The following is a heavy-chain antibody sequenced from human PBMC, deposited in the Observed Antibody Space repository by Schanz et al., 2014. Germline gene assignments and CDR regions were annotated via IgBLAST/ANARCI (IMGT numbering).Heavy chain of an antibody. D-gene: IGHD5-18*01. Sequence: EMQLLESGGGLIQPGGSLRLSCTASGFTFSSYAMSWVRQAPGKGLEWVSAISGSGGSTYYADSVKGRFTISRDNSKNTLYLQMSSLRAEDTAVYYCAKDAENTAMITDYFDYWGQGTLVTVSS. CDR1: GFTFSSYA. CDR3: AKDAENTAMITDYFDY. CDR2: ISGSGGST. J-gene: IGHJ4*02. V-gene: IGHV3-23*01.